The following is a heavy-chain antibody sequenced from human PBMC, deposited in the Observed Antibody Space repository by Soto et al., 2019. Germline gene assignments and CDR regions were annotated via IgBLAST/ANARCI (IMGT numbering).Heavy chain of an antibody. D-gene: IGHD2-2*01. CDR1: VGSISSYY. Sequence: PSETLSLTCTVSVGSISSYYWSWIRQPPGKGLEWIGYIYYSGSTNYNPSLKSRVTISVDTSKNQFSLKLSSVTAADTAVYYCARGGYQLLSDYYYYGMDVWGQGTTVTVSS. CDR3: ARGGYQLLSDYYYYGMDV. V-gene: IGHV4-59*01. J-gene: IGHJ6*02. CDR2: IYYSGST.